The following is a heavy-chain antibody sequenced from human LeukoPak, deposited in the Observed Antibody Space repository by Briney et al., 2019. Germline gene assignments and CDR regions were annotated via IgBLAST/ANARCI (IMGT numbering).Heavy chain of an antibody. CDR2: IYSGGST. D-gene: IGHD6-13*01. J-gene: IGHJ4*02. CDR3: ARGQQLVNYFDY. CDR1: GFTLNSNY. V-gene: IGHV3-66*01. Sequence: GGSLRLPCAASGFTLNSNYMSWVRQAPGKGLEWVSVIYSGGSTYYADSVKGRFTVSRDISKNTLYLQMNSLRADDTAVYYCARGQQLVNYFDYWGQGTLVTVSS.